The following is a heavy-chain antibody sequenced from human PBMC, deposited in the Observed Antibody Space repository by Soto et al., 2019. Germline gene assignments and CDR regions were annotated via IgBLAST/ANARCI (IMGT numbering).Heavy chain of an antibody. D-gene: IGHD6-13*01. CDR1: GFTFSSYV. V-gene: IGHV3-23*01. Sequence: GGSLRLSCAASGFTFSSYVMTWVRQAPGKGLEWASSISGSGGSAYYADSVKGRFTISRDNSKNTLYLEMNSLRAEDTAVYYCAKDGTYSSSWPYYFDYWGQGTLVTVSS. CDR3: AKDGTYSSSWPYYFDY. CDR2: ISGSGGSA. J-gene: IGHJ4*02.